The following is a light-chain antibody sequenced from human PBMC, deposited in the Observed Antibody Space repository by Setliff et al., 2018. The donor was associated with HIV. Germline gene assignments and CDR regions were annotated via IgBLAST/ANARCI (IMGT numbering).Light chain of an antibody. CDR2: EVS. J-gene: IGLJ1*01. Sequence: QSAPTQPPSASGSPGQSVTISCTGTSSDVGGYNYVSWYQQHPGKAPKLMIYEVSKRPSGVPDRFSGSKSGNTASLTISGLQAEDEADYYCSSYRSTPLYVFGTGTKVTVL. CDR1: SSDVGGYNY. CDR3: SSYRSTPLYV. V-gene: IGLV2-8*01.